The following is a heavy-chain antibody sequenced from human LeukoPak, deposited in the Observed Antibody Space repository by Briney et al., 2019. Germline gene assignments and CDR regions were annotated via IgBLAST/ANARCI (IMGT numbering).Heavy chain of an antibody. Sequence: PGGSLRLSCAASGFTFTTYAMSWVRQAPGKGLEWVSTISGSGGSTYYADSVKGRFTISRDNSKSTLCLQMNSLRAEDTAVYYCAKVAFGELLSYDYWGQGTLVTVSS. J-gene: IGHJ4*02. CDR2: ISGSGGST. CDR1: GFTFTTYA. CDR3: AKVAFGELLSYDY. D-gene: IGHD3-10*01. V-gene: IGHV3-23*01.